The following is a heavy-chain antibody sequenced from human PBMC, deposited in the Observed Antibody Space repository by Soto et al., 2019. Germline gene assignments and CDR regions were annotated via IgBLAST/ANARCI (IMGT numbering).Heavy chain of an antibody. CDR2: ISGSGGST. J-gene: IGHJ4*02. Sequence: EVQLLESGGGLVQPGGSLRLSCAASGFTFSSYAMSWVSQAPGKGLEWVSAISGSGGSTYYADSVKGRFTISRDNSKNTLYLQMNSLRAEDTAVYYCAKSLGIYSSGWYGDYWGQGTLVTVSS. V-gene: IGHV3-23*01. D-gene: IGHD6-19*01. CDR1: GFTFSSYA. CDR3: AKSLGIYSSGWYGDY.